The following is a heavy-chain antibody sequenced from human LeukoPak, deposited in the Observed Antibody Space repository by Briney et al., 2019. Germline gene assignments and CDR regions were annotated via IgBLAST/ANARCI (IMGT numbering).Heavy chain of an antibody. CDR1: GFTFNNYA. Sequence: GGSLRLSCVASGFTFNNYAMSWARRAPGRGLEWASSTAGSGISKDYADSVKGRFTISKDKSKNTLYLQMDNLRAEDTGVYFCARLPTFYYDSSGYHYDYWGQGTLVTVSS. CDR2: TAGSGISK. V-gene: IGHV3-23*01. J-gene: IGHJ4*02. CDR3: ARLPTFYYDSSGYHYDY. D-gene: IGHD3-22*01.